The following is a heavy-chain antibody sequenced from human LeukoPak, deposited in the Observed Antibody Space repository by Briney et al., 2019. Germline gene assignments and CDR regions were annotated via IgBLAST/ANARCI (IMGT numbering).Heavy chain of an antibody. CDR2: MGHDRSDK. Sequence: TGGSLRHSCAASGFTFSNHWMSWVRQAPGKGLEWVANMGHDRSDKYYVDSVRGRVTISRDNGQNSRFLQRNSLRAADSGVYFCARWGIAAALDRWGQGTLVTVSS. CDR3: ARWGIAAALDR. J-gene: IGHJ5*02. V-gene: IGHV3-7*01. CDR1: GFTFSNHW. D-gene: IGHD2-15*01.